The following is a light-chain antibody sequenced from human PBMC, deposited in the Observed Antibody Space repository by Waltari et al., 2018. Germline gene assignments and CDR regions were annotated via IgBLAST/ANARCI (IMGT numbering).Light chain of an antibody. Sequence: HSALAQPASVSGSPGQSITISCTGTSSDVGGYNYVSWYQQHTGKAPRLMIYDVNNRPSGVSNRFSGSQSCNTASLTISGTQAEDEADYYCSSFTTTNSWVFGGGTKLTVL. CDR3: SSFTTTNSWV. V-gene: IGLV2-14*03. CDR1: SSDVGGYNY. J-gene: IGLJ3*02. CDR2: DVN.